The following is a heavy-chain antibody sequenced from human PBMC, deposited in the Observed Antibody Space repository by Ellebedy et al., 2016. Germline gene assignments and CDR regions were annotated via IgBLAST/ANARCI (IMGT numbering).Heavy chain of an antibody. Sequence: GESLKISCAASGFRFREYGMYWVRQAPGKGLEWVTVIWNDGTITYYGDSVKGRFTISRDNSNNMLYLQMNSLRVEDTAVYYCARRQRGLTAHGVDLWGQGTLVTVSS. D-gene: IGHD2-21*02. V-gene: IGHV3-33*07. CDR3: ARRQRGLTAHGVDL. CDR2: IWNDGTIT. J-gene: IGHJ1*01. CDR1: GFRFREYG.